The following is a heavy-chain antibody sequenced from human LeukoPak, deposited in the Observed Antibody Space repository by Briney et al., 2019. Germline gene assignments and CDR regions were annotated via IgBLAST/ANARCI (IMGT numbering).Heavy chain of an antibody. CDR2: IYSSVST. D-gene: IGHD3-3*01. V-gene: IGHV4-39*07. CDR1: GGSISSNAYY. J-gene: IGHJ5*02. Sequence: SETLSLTCTVSGGSISSNAYYWAWIRQPPGKGLEWIGSIYSSVSTNYNPSLKSRVTISVDTSKNQFSLKLSSVTAADTAVYYCARVFGVVIMIGFDPWGQGTLVTVSS. CDR3: ARVFGVVIMIGFDP.